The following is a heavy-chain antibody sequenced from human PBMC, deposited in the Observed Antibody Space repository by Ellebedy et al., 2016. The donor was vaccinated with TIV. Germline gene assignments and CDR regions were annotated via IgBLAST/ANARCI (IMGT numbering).Heavy chain of an antibody. CDR3: ARGGCSSTSCYYGKDFDY. CDR2: IKQDGSEK. CDR1: GFTFSDYW. Sequence: GGSLRLXCAVSGFTFSDYWMSWVRQAPGKGLEWVANIKQDGSEKYYVDSVRGRFTISRDNAKNSLYLQMNSLRAEDTAVYYCARGGCSSTSCYYGKDFDYWGQGTLVTVSS. J-gene: IGHJ4*02. D-gene: IGHD2-2*01. V-gene: IGHV3-7*01.